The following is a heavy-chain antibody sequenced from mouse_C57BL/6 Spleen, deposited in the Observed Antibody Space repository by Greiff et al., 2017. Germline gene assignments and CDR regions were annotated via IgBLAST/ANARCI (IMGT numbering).Heavy chain of an antibody. CDR3: ARDYDRDYYAMDY. CDR2: INPNNGGT. Sequence: VQLQQSGPELVKPGASVKMSCKASGYTFTDYNMHWVKQSHGKSLEWIGYINPNNGGTSYNQKFKGKATLTVNKSSSTAYMELRSLTSEDSAVYYCARDYDRDYYAMDYWGQGTSVTVSS. D-gene: IGHD2-4*01. CDR1: GYTFTDYN. J-gene: IGHJ4*01. V-gene: IGHV1-22*01.